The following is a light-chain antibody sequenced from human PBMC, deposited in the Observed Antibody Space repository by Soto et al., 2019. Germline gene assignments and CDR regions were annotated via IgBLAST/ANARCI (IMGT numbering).Light chain of an antibody. V-gene: IGLV2-8*01. J-gene: IGLJ3*02. CDR2: EVS. Sequence: QSALTQPPSASGSPGQSVTISCTGTSSDVGAYNHVSWYQQYPREAPKLMIYEVSKLPSGVPDRFSGSKSGKTASLTVSGLPPEDEAAYYCTSYAGSNIWVFGGGTEVTVL. CDR1: SSDVGAYNH. CDR3: TSYAGSNIWV.